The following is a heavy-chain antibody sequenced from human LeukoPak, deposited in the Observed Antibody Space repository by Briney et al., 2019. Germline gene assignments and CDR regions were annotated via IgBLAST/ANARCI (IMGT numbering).Heavy chain of an antibody. V-gene: IGHV3-23*01. CDR2: IIYSGGAT. J-gene: IGHJ4*02. D-gene: IGHD3-22*01. CDR1: EFTFSRSA. CDR3: AKDGLYYDGSEHVYYFDS. Sequence: GGSLRLSCAASEFTFSRSAMTWVRQGPGTGLEFVASIIYSGGATYYADSVKGRFTISRDNSKNTLYLQMNSLRAEDTALYYCAKDGLYYDGSEHVYYFDSWGQGTLVTVSS.